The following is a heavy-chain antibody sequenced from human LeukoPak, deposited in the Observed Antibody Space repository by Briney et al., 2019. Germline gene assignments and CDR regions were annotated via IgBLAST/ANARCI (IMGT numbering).Heavy chain of an antibody. CDR3: ARTHTYYDFWSGYYYYYYMDV. J-gene: IGHJ6*03. D-gene: IGHD3-3*01. Sequence: PSETLSLTCAVSGYSISSGYYWGWIRQPPGKGLEWVGSIYHSGSTYYNPSLKSRVTISVDTSKNQFSLKLSSVTAADTAVYYCARTHTYYDFWSGYYYYYYMDVWGKGTTVTVSS. CDR1: GYSISSGYY. V-gene: IGHV4-38-2*01. CDR2: IYHSGST.